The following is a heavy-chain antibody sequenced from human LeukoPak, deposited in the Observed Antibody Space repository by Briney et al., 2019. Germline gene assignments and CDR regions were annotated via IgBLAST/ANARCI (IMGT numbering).Heavy chain of an antibody. V-gene: IGHV3-33*01. CDR3: ARENVARRGVVYTFDY. CDR1: GFTFSSYG. J-gene: IGHJ4*02. Sequence: GGSLRLSCAASGFTFSSYGMHWVPQAPGKGLEWVAVIWYDGSNKYYADSVKGRFTISRDNSKNTLYLQMNSLRAEDTAVYYCARENVARRGVVYTFDYWGQGTLVTVSS. D-gene: IGHD3-3*01. CDR2: IWYDGSNK.